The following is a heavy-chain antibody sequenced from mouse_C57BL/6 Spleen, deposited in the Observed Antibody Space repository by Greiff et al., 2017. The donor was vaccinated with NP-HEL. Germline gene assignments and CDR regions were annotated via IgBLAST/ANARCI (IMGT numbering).Heavy chain of an antibody. CDR2: IDPSDSET. CDR1: GYTFTSYW. V-gene: IGHV1-52*01. CDR3: AREDYDSWFAY. J-gene: IGHJ3*01. D-gene: IGHD2-4*01. Sequence: QVQLQQPGAELVRPGSSVKLSCKASGYTFTSYWMHWVKQRPIQGLEWIGNIDPSDSETHYNQKFKDKATLTVDKSSSTAYMQLSSLTSEDSAGYYCAREDYDSWFAYWGQGTLVTFSA.